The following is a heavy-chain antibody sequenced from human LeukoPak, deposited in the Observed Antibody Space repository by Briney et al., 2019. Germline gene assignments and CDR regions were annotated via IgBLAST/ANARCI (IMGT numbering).Heavy chain of an antibody. CDR1: GFTFSGYW. CDR3: ARLDSSGWYDY. Sequence: GGSLRLSCAASGFTFSGYWMSWVRQAPGKGLEWVANIKQDGSEKYYVDSVKGRFTISRDNAKNSLYLQMNSLRAEDTAVYYCARLDSSGWYDYWGQGTLVTVSS. CDR2: IKQDGSEK. D-gene: IGHD6-19*01. J-gene: IGHJ4*02. V-gene: IGHV3-7*01.